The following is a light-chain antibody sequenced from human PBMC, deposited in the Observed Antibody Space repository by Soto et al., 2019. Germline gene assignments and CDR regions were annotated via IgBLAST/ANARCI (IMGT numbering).Light chain of an antibody. V-gene: IGKV3-20*01. Sequence: EIVLTQSPGTLSLSPGERATLSCRASQSVSGSYLAWYHQKPGQAPRLLIYGASSRATGIPDRFSGSGSGTDFTLTISRLEPEDFAVYYCQQYGSSSYTFGQGTKLEIK. CDR3: QQYGSSSYT. CDR1: QSVSGSY. CDR2: GAS. J-gene: IGKJ2*01.